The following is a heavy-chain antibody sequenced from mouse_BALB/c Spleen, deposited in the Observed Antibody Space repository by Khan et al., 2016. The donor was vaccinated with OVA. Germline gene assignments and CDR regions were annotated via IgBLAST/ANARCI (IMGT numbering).Heavy chain of an antibody. D-gene: IGHD1-1*01. J-gene: IGHJ3*01. CDR1: GYTFTNYI. CDR3: ARDFGSSFWFAY. Sequence: GQLQQAGPELVKPGASVKMSCKASGYTFTNYIIHWVKQKPGQGLEWIGYINPYNDGTKYNEKFKGKATLTSDKSSRNAYMELSGLTSEDSAVYYCARDFGSSFWFAYWGQGTLVTVSA. CDR2: INPYNDGT. V-gene: IGHV1S136*01.